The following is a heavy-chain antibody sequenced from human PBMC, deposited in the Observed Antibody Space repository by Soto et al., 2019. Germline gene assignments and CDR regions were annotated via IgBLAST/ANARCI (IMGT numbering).Heavy chain of an antibody. CDR2: ISYDGSNK. Sequence: GGSLRLSCAASGFTFSSYGMHWVRQAPGKGLEWVAVISYDGSNKYYADSVKGRFTISRDNSKNTLYLQMNSLRAEDTAVYYCAKHYFDYWGQGTLVTVSS. CDR1: GFTFSSYG. V-gene: IGHV3-30*18. J-gene: IGHJ4*02. CDR3: AKHYFDY.